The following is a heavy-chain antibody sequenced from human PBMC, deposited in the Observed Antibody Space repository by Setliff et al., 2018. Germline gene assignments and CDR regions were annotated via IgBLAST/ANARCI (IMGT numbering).Heavy chain of an antibody. CDR1: GGSISSSNW. CDR2: IYHRGST. V-gene: IGHV4-4*02. CDR3: ASLGGATRFMGFDS. D-gene: IGHD1-26*01. Sequence: PSETLSLTCAVSGGSISSSNWWGWVRQPPGKGLEWIGEIYHRGSTNYNPSLKSRVTISVDKSKNQFSLKLSSVTAADTAVYYCASLGGATRFMGFDSWGQGILVTVS. J-gene: IGHJ4*02.